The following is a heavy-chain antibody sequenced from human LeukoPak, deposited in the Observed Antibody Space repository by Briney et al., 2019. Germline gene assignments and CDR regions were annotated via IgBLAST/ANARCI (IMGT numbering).Heavy chain of an antibody. J-gene: IGHJ4*02. D-gene: IGHD6-19*01. Sequence: GASVKVSCKASGYTFTSYYMHWVRQAPGQGLEWMGIINPSGGSTSYAQKFQGRVTMTTDTSTSTAYMELRSLRSDDTAVYYCARGFEDSSGWYGRDYWGQGTLVTVSS. V-gene: IGHV1-46*01. CDR3: ARGFEDSSGWYGRDY. CDR2: INPSGGST. CDR1: GYTFTSYY.